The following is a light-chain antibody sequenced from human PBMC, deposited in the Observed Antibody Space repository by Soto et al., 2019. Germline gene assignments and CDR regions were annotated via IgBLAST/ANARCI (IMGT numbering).Light chain of an antibody. CDR2: GAS. CDR1: QTISNF. Sequence: DIQMTQSPTSLSASVGDRVTISCRTSQTISNFLNWYQQKPGKAPTLLIYGASSLHSGVPSRFSGSGSGTGFTLTISDLQPEDFATYYCHQSYITPCTFGPGTKVDLK. V-gene: IGKV1-39*01. CDR3: HQSYITPCT. J-gene: IGKJ3*01.